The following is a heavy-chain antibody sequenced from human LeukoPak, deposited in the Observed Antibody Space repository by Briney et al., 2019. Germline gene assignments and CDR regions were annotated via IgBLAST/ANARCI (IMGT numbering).Heavy chain of an antibody. J-gene: IGHJ3*02. D-gene: IGHD3-22*01. CDR3: ARDSYYYDSSGYGTDAFDI. CDR1: GGSISSHY. V-gene: IGHV4-59*11. Sequence: SETLSLTCTVSGGSISSHYWSWIRQPPGKGLEWIGYIYYSGSTNYNPSLKSRVTISVDTSKNQFSLKLSSVTAADTAVYYCARDSYYYDSSGYGTDAFDIWGQGTMVTVSS. CDR2: IYYSGST.